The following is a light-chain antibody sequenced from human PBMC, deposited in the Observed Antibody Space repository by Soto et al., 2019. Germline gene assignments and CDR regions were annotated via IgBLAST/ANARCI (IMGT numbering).Light chain of an antibody. Sequence: QSVLTQPPSASGTPGQTVVISCSGSNSNIETNYVFWYQQLPGAAPKPLMYRNSQRPSGVPARFSGSKSGTSASLAISGLRSDDEADYYCASWDDRLIGWVFGGGTKLTVL. CDR2: RNS. CDR3: ASWDDRLIGWV. V-gene: IGLV1-47*01. CDR1: NSNIETNY. J-gene: IGLJ3*02.